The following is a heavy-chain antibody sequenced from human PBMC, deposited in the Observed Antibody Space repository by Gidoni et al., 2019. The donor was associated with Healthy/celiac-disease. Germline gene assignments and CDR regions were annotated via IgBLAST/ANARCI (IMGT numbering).Heavy chain of an antibody. V-gene: IGHV4-39*01. CDR1: GGSISSSSYY. D-gene: IGHD6-13*01. CDR2: IYYSGST. CDR3: ARQSRSSWYSGGYFDY. J-gene: IGHJ4*02. Sequence: QLQLQESGPGLVKPSETLSLTCTVSGGSISSSSYYWGWIRQPPGKGLEWIGSIYYSGSTYYNPSLKSRVTISVDTSKNQFSLKLSSVTAADTAVYYCARQSRSSWYSGGYFDYWGQGTLVTVSS.